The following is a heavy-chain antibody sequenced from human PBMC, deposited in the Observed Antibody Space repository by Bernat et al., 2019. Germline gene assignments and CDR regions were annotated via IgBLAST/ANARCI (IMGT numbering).Heavy chain of an antibody. D-gene: IGHD3-3*01. V-gene: IGHV1-2*06. CDR2: INPNSGGT. Sequence: QVQLVQSGAEVKKPGASVKVSCKASGYTFTGYYMHWVRQAPGQGLEWMGRINPNSGGTNYAQKFQDRVTMTRDTSISPAYMELSRLGSDDTAVYYCARGDYDFWSGSLGSNWGQGTLVTVSS. CDR3: ARGDYDFWSGSLGSN. J-gene: IGHJ4*02. CDR1: GYTFTGYY.